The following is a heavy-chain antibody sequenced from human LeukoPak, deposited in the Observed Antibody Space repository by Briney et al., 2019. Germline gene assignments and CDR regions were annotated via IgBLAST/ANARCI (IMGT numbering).Heavy chain of an antibody. CDR1: GYTFTSYG. J-gene: IGHJ4*02. D-gene: IGHD2-2*02. CDR2: ISAYNGNT. CDR3: ARDPGIPIPAAIRAFDY. V-gene: IGHV1-18*01. Sequence: ASVKVSCKASGYTFTSYGISWVRQAPGQGLEWMGWISAYNGNTNYAQKLQGRVTMTTDTSTSTAYMELRSLRSDDTAVYYCARDPGIPIPAAIRAFDYWGQGTLVTVSS.